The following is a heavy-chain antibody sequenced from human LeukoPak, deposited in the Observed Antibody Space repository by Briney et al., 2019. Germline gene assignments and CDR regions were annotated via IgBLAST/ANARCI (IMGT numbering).Heavy chain of an antibody. CDR2: INHSGST. CDR3: ARGRRDGYNGPWYFDL. Sequence: PGRSLRLSCAASGFTFSSYGMHWVRQPPGKGLEWIGEINHSGSTNYNPSLKSRVTMSVDTSKNQFSLKLSSVTAADTAVYYCARGRRDGYNGPWYFDLWGRGTLVTVSS. J-gene: IGHJ2*01. CDR1: GFTFSSYG. V-gene: IGHV4-34*01. D-gene: IGHD5-24*01.